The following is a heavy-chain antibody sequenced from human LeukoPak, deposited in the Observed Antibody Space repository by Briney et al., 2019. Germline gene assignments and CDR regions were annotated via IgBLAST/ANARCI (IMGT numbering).Heavy chain of an antibody. J-gene: IGHJ4*02. CDR2: IYNSGSS. V-gene: IGHV4-39*01. CDR3: GRDTHLES. CDR1: GVSISSTSHA. Sequence: PSETLSLTRTVSGVSISSTSHAWGWSRPPPGKGLEWLGNIYNSGSSNYSPSLRSRVSISVDTSKNQFSLRLRSVTAADTAVYYCGRDTHLESWGQGILVTVFS.